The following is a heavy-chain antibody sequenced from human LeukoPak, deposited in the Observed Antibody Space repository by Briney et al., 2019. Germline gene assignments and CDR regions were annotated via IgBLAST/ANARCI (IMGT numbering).Heavy chain of an antibody. D-gene: IGHD1-1*01. CDR3: ARDGYTSNDTFDI. CDR2: IYNSGST. V-gene: IGHV4-59*01. J-gene: IGHJ3*02. CDR1: GGSISTYY. Sequence: SETLSLTCTVSGGSISTYYWSWIRKPPGKGLEWIGHIYNSGSTNYSPSLKSRVTISVDTSKNQFSLKLSSVTAADTAVYYCARDGYTSNDTFDIWGQGTMVTVSS.